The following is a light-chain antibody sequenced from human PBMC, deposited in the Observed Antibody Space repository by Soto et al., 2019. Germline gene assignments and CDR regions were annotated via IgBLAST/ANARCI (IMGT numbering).Light chain of an antibody. CDR2: DAS. J-gene: IGKJ1*01. V-gene: IGKV3-11*01. Sequence: EVVSTQSPATLSLSPGERATLSCRASQSIRNYLAWYQQKPGQAPRLLIYDASNRATGIPARFSGSGSGTDFILTISSLEPEDFATYYCQQANSFPWTLGQGTKVDIK. CDR3: QQANSFPWT. CDR1: QSIRNY.